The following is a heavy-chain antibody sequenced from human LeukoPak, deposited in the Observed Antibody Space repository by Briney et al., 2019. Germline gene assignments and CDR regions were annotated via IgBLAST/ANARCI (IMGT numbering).Heavy chain of an antibody. J-gene: IGHJ4*02. CDR2: IYTSGST. CDR1: GGSISSYY. D-gene: IGHD2-2*01. Sequence: SETLSLTCTVSGGSISSYYWSWIRQPAGKGLEWIGRIYTSGSTNYNPSLKSRVTMSVDTSKNQFSLKLSSVTAADTAVYYCTRDFSPAIGYCSSTICAFDYWGQGTLVTVSS. CDR3: TRDFSPAIGYCSSTICAFDY. V-gene: IGHV4-4*07.